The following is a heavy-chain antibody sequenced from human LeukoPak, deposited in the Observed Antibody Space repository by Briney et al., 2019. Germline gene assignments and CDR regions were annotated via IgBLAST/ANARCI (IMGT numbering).Heavy chain of an antibody. CDR1: GGSIYSGGYY. D-gene: IGHD1-26*01. Sequence: KPSQTLSLTCTVSGGSIYSGGYYWSWIRQHPGKGLQWIGYIYHSGSTYYNPSLKSRVTISVDTSKNQFSLKLSSVTAADTAVYYCAREPRPVGATSFGYYFDYWGQGTLVTVSS. J-gene: IGHJ4*02. CDR3: AREPRPVGATSFGYYFDY. CDR2: IYHSGST. V-gene: IGHV4-31*03.